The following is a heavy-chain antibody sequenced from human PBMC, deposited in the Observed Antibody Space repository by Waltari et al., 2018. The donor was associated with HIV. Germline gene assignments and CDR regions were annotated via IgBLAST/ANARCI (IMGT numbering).Heavy chain of an antibody. D-gene: IGHD3-16*02. Sequence: EVQLLESGGGLVQPGGSLRLSCPASGFTFSDYALGWVRRAPGKGLEWVSTITANGATTYYADSVKGRFTFSRDDSKNTLHLQMNSLRADDTAVYYCATGSNHLYWGQGTLVAVSS. CDR1: GFTFSDYA. CDR3: ATGSNHLY. CDR2: ITANGATT. J-gene: IGHJ1*01. V-gene: IGHV3-23*01.